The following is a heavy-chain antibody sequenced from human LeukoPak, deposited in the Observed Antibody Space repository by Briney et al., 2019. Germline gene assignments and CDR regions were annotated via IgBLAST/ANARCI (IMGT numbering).Heavy chain of an antibody. CDR1: SDSINYYY. V-gene: IGHV4-59*08. CDR3: ARHLRSGYKSLYFDY. D-gene: IGHD5-12*01. CDR2: THYTGNT. J-gene: IGHJ4*02. Sequence: SETLSLTCSVPSDSINYYYWNWIGQPPGKELEWIAYTHYTGNTKSNPSLKSRVTTSVDTSKSQFSLKLSSVTAADTAVYYCARHLRSGYKSLYFDYWGQGTLVTVSS.